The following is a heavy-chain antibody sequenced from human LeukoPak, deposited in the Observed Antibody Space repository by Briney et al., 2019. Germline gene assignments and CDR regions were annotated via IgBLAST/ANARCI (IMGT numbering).Heavy chain of an antibody. CDR1: GGSISSSSYY. V-gene: IGHV4-39*01. Sequence: SETLSLTCTVSGGSISSSSYYWGWIRQPPGKGLEWIGSIYYSGSTYYNPSLKSRVTISVDTSKNQFSLKLSSVTAADTAVYYCARQAHDSSGYMEGIDYWGQGTLVTVSS. J-gene: IGHJ4*02. D-gene: IGHD3-22*01. CDR3: ARQAHDSSGYMEGIDY. CDR2: IYYSGST.